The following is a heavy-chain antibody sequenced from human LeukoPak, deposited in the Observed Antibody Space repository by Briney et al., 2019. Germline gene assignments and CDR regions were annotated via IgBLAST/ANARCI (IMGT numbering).Heavy chain of an antibody. V-gene: IGHV4-34*01. Sequence: SETLSLTCAVYGGSFSGYYWSWIRQPPAKGLEWIGEINHSGSTNYNPSLKSRVTISVDTSKNQFSLKLRSVTAADTAVYYCATTFLGTAMVKGGNWFDPWGQGTLVTVSS. CDR1: GGSFSGYY. D-gene: IGHD5-18*01. CDR3: ATTFLGTAMVKGGNWFDP. J-gene: IGHJ5*02. CDR2: INHSGST.